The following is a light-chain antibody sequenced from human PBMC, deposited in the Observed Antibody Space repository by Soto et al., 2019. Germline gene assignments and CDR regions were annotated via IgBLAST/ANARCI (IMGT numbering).Light chain of an antibody. CDR3: QQYDRWYT. Sequence: EIVMTQSPGTLSVSPGERATLFCRASQSVRSSLAWYQQKPGQAPRLFIYDASTRATGIPARFSGSGSGTEFTLTISSLQSEDFATYYCQQYDRWYTFGPGTKLEIK. CDR2: DAS. J-gene: IGKJ2*01. V-gene: IGKV3-15*01. CDR1: QSVRSS.